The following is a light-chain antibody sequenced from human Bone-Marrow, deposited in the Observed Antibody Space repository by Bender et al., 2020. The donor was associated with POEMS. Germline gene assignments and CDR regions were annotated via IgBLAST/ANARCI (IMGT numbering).Light chain of an antibody. Sequence: QSVLTQPPSASGTPGQRVTISCSGSSSNIGTNPVNWYQQLPGTAPKLLIYINNQRPSGVPDRFSGSKSGTSASLAISCLPAWDWADYFCAGLEDNLNGWVFGGRTQLTGL. CDR2: INN. V-gene: IGLV1-44*01. CDR1: SSNIGTNP. CDR3: AGLEDNLNGWV. J-gene: IGLJ3*02.